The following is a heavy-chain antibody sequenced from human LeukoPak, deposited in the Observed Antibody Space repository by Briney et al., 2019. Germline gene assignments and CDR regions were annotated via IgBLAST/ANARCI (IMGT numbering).Heavy chain of an antibody. V-gene: IGHV4-59*08. CDR1: GASISSYY. Sequence: SETLSLTCTVSGASISSYYWTWIRQSPGQGLEWIGYIYHTGATSYNPSLKSRVAMSIDTSKKQFSLKLTSVTAADTAVYFCARYGVSGWVIDNWGQGTLVTVSS. CDR2: IYHTGAT. J-gene: IGHJ4*02. CDR3: ARYGVSGWVIDN. D-gene: IGHD6-19*01.